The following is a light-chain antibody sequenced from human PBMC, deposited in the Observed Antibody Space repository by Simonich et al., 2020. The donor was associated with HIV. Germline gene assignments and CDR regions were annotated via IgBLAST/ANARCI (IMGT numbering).Light chain of an antibody. CDR3: QQYGGSPLT. V-gene: IGKV3-20*01. Sequence: EIVLTQSPDTLSLSPGERATLSCRASQSVSSSYLAWYQQKPGPAPRLLIYGASSRATGIPDRFSGSGSGTDFTLTISRLEPEDFAVYYCQQYGGSPLTFGGGTKVEIK. CDR2: GAS. J-gene: IGKJ4*01. CDR1: QSVSSSY.